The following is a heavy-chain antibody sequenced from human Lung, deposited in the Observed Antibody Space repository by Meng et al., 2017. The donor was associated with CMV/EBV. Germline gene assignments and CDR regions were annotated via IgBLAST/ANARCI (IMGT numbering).Heavy chain of an antibody. J-gene: IGHJ5*02. CDR3: ARISMIRGIIITGWFDP. D-gene: IGHD3-10*01. V-gene: IGHV1-18*04. Sequence: ASXXVSXKASGYSFNRYIISWVRQAPGQGLEWMGWVNSYTGDTDYAQQFQERITMTTDTSTTTVYMELRSLRTDDTAAYYCARISMIRGIIITGWFDPWGQGTLVTVSS. CDR1: GYSFNRYI. CDR2: VNSYTGDT.